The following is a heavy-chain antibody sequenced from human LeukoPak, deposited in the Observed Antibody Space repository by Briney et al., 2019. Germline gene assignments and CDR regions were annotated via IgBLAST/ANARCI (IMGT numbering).Heavy chain of an antibody. CDR2: IKQDGREK. Sequence: GGSLRLSCAASGFTFSSYWMSWVRQAPGKGLEWVANIKQDGREKYYVDSVKGRFTISRDNAKNSLYLQMNRLRAEDTAVYYCAREVCGSPQRRSSTSCPPRWSGIAAAGDFDYWGQGTLVTVSS. CDR1: GFTFSSYW. CDR3: AREVCGSPQRRSSTSCPPRWSGIAAAGDFDY. D-gene: IGHD2-2*01. J-gene: IGHJ4*02. V-gene: IGHV3-7*01.